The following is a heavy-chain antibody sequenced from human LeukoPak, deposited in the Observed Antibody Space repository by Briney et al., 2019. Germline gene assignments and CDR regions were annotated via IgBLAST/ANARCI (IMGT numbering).Heavy chain of an antibody. J-gene: IGHJ3*02. D-gene: IGHD6-19*01. V-gene: IGHV3-64D*06. Sequence: GGSLRLSCSASGFTFSSYAMHWVRQAPGKGLEYVSAISSNGGSTYYTDSVKGRFTISRDNSKNTLYLQMSSLRAEDTAVYYCVKDIAVAGTLNAFDIWGQGTMVTVSS. CDR1: GFTFSSYA. CDR2: ISSNGGST. CDR3: VKDIAVAGTLNAFDI.